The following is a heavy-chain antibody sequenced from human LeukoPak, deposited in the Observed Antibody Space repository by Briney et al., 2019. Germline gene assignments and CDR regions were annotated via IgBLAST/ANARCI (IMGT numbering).Heavy chain of an antibody. CDR2: VYGVGST. Sequence: GASLRLSCAASGVTVSSNYMGWVRQAPGKGLEWVSVVYGVGSTYYADSVKGRFNISRDNSKNTLYLQMNSLKAEDTAVYYCARPYWSGMDVWGQGTTVTVSS. J-gene: IGHJ6*02. V-gene: IGHV3-53*01. CDR1: GVTVSSNY. CDR3: ARPYWSGMDV. D-gene: IGHD2-15*01.